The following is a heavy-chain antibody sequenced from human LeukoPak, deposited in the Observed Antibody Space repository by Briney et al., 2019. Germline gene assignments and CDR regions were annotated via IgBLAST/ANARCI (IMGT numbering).Heavy chain of an antibody. J-gene: IGHJ4*02. CDR3: ARLARVVPAANKFDY. CDR2: INHSGST. V-gene: IGHV4-34*01. Sequence: PSETLSLTCAVYGGSFSGYYWSWIRQPPGKGLEWIGEINHSGSTNYNPSLKSRVTISVDTSKNQFSLKLSSVTAADTAVYYCARLARVVPAANKFDYWGQGTLVTVSS. CDR1: GGSFSGYY. D-gene: IGHD2-2*01.